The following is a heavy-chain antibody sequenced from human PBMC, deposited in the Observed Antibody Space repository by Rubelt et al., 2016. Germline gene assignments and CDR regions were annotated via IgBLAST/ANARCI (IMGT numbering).Heavy chain of an antibody. CDR3: VTLMYEDVDLSHFYMDV. V-gene: IGHV3-66*01. CDR2: IYSGGST. J-gene: IGHJ6*03. Sequence: EVQLVESGGGLVQPGGSLRLSCAASGFTVSSNYMSWVRQAPGKGLEWVSVIYSGGSTYYADSVKGRFTISRDNSKNTLYLQMNSLRAKDTAVYYCVTLMYEDVDLSHFYMDVWGKGTTVTVSS. CDR1: GFTVSSNY. D-gene: IGHD5-12*01.